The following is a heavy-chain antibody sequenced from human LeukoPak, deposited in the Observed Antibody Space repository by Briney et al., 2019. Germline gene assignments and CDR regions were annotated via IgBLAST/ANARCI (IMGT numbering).Heavy chain of an antibody. D-gene: IGHD3-22*01. J-gene: IGHJ4*02. CDR1: GYTFTGYY. V-gene: IGHV1-69*04. CDR3: ARGPRDDSSGYYYVY. CDR2: IIPILGIA. Sequence: GASVKVSCKASGYTFTGYYMHWVRQAPGQGLEWMGRIIPILGIANYAQKFQGRVTITADKSTSTAYMELSRLRSDDTAVYYCARGPRDDSSGYYYVYWGQGTLVTVSS.